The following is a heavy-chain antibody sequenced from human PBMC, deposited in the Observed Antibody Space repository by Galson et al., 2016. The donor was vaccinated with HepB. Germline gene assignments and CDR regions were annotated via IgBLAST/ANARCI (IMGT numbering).Heavy chain of an antibody. D-gene: IGHD3-16*01. Sequence: SLRLSCAASGFTFSVYPMHWVRQAPGKGLEWLAVISKDGHNKDYADSVKGRFTLSRDNSKNTVFLQMDSLRPEDTGVYYCAREGYDELFWGYFDYWGQGTLVTLSS. CDR3: AREGYDELFWGYFDY. J-gene: IGHJ4*02. CDR1: GFTFSVYP. V-gene: IGHV3-30*04. CDR2: ISKDGHNK.